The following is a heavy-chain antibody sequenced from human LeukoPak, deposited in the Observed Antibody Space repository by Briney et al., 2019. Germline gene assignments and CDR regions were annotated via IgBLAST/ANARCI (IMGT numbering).Heavy chain of an antibody. V-gene: IGHV4-4*07. J-gene: IGHJ4*02. D-gene: IGHD3-10*01. Sequence: PSETLSLTCTVSGGSISSYYWSWIRQPAGKGLEWIGRIYTSGSTNYNPSLKSRVTMSVDTSKNQFSLKLSSVTAADTAVYYCARTETYYYGSGSYRDYWGLGTLVTVSS. CDR1: GGSISSYY. CDR3: ARTETYYYGSGSYRDY. CDR2: IYTSGST.